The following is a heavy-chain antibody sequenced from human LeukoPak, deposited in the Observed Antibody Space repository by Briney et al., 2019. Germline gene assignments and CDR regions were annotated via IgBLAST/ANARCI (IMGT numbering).Heavy chain of an antibody. CDR3: AKVQALGYCSSTSCYYFDY. CDR1: GFTFSSYA. CDR2: ISGSGGST. V-gene: IGHV3-23*01. Sequence: GGSLRLSCAASGFTFSSYAVSWVCQAPGKGLEWVSAISGSGGSTYYADSVKGRFTISRDNSKNTLYLQMNSLRAEDTAVYYCAKVQALGYCSSTSCYYFDYWGQGTLVTVSS. J-gene: IGHJ4*02. D-gene: IGHD2-2*01.